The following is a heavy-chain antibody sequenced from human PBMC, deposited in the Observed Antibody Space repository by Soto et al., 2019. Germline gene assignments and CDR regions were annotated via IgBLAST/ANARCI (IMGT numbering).Heavy chain of an antibody. J-gene: IGHJ4*02. CDR1: GASIAGGSYY. CDR3: ARVVAVAAKDRYYFDY. CDR2: IPSRGRP. D-gene: IGHD6-19*01. Sequence: SETLSLTCAVSGASIAGGSYYWSWGRQPPGKGLEWIGYIPSRGRPFYNPSLKSRVTISVDTSKNQFSLKLSSVTAADTAVYYCARVVAVAAKDRYYFDYWGQGTLVTVSS. V-gene: IGHV4-30-4*01.